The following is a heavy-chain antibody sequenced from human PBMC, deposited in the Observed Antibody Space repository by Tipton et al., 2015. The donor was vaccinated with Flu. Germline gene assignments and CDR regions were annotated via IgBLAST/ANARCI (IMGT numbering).Heavy chain of an antibody. CDR2: IKQVGGEK. Sequence: SLRLSCAASGFTFSSYWMSWVRQAPGKGLEWVANIKQVGGEKYYVDSVKGRFTISRDNAENSLSLQMNRLRVDDTAVYYCARHTGTYWWFVPWGQGILVTVSS. D-gene: IGHD1-26*01. V-gene: IGHV3-7*01. CDR1: GFTFSSYW. J-gene: IGHJ5*02. CDR3: ARHTGTYWWFVP.